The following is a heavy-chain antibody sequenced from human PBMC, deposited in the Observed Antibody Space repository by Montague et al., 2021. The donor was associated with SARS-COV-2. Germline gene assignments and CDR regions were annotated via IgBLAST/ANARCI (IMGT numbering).Heavy chain of an antibody. V-gene: IGHV4-34*01. J-gene: IGHJ6*03. CDR3: ARLGDGVVPSPILGVGPYYSYYYMDV. D-gene: IGHD3-10*01. CDR1: GGSLSTYS. CDR2: IHHGGST. Sequence: SETLSLTCAVHGGSLSTYSWNWIRQPPGKGLEWIGEIHHGGSTNYNPSLKSRVTISADMSKNQFSLKLTSVAAADTAVYYCARLGDGVVPSPILGVGPYYSYYYMDVWGKGTTVTVSS.